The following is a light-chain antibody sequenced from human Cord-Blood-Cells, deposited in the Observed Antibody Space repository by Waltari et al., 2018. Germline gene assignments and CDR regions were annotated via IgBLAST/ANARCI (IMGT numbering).Light chain of an antibody. CDR2: GHS. Sequence: QSVLTQPPSVSGAPGQRVTISCTGSSSNIGAGYDVHWYQQLPGTPPKPLIYGHSNRPSGVPDRFSGSKSGTSASLAITGLQAEDEADYYGQSYDSSLSGWVFGGGTKLTVL. J-gene: IGLJ3*02. V-gene: IGLV1-40*01. CDR3: QSYDSSLSGWV. CDR1: SSNIGAGYD.